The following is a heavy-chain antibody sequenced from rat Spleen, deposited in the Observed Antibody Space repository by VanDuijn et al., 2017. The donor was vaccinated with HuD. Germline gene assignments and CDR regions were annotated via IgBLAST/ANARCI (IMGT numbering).Heavy chain of an antibody. V-gene: IGHV5-31*01. J-gene: IGHJ2*01. CDR1: GFTFNNYW. CDR3: ARPTTGIPFNY. D-gene: IGHD1-9*01. CDR2: ITNAAGKV. Sequence: EVQLVESGGGLVQPGGSLKLSCVASGFTFNNYWMTWIRQAPGKGLEWVASITNAAGKVYYPDSVKGRFTISRDNAKSTLYLQVDSLRSEDTAIYYCARPTTGIPFNYWGQGVMVTVSS.